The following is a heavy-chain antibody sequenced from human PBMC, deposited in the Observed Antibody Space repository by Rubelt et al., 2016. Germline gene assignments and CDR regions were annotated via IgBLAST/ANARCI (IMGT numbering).Heavy chain of an antibody. V-gene: IGHV1-18*01. CDR3: ARDRIRIAARQGWYFDL. CDR2: ISAYNGNT. Sequence: QVQLVQSGAEVKKPGASVKVSCKASGYTFTSYGISWVRQAPGQGLEWMGWISAYNGNTNYAQKLQARVTMTTATSTSTAYMELRSLRSDDTAVYYCARDRIRIAARQGWYFDLWGRGTLVTVSS. CDR1: GYTFTSYG. J-gene: IGHJ2*01. D-gene: IGHD6-6*01.